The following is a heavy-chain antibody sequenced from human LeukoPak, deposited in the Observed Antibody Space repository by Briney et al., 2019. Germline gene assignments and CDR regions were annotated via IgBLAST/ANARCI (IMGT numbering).Heavy chain of an antibody. CDR3: ARAWSYYYYMDV. CDR2: INPNSGGT. D-gene: IGHD2-15*01. Sequence: GASVKVSCKASGYTFTGYYMHWVRQAHGQGLEWMGWINPNSGGTNYAQKFQGRVTMTRDTSISTAYMELSRLRSDDTAVYYCARAWSYYYYMDVWGKGTTVTVSS. V-gene: IGHV1-2*02. CDR1: GYTFTGYY. J-gene: IGHJ6*03.